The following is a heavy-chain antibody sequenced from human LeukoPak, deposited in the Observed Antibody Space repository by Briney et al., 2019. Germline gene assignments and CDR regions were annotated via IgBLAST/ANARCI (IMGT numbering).Heavy chain of an antibody. Sequence: GGSLRLSCAASGFTFSPYEMNWVRQAPGKGLERVSHISSSGSTISYTDSVKGRFTISRDNAKNSLYLQMNSLRAEDTAVYYCARRYCSTTSCLLDYWGQGTLVTVSS. CDR1: GFTFSPYE. D-gene: IGHD2-2*01. J-gene: IGHJ4*02. CDR2: ISSSGSTI. CDR3: ARRYCSTTSCLLDY. V-gene: IGHV3-48*03.